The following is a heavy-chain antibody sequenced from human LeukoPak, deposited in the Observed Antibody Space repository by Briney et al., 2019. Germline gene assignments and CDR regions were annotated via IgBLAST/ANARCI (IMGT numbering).Heavy chain of an antibody. CDR3: ARGQGIKYFQH. CDR2: INHSGST. CDR1: GGSFSGYY. J-gene: IGHJ1*01. D-gene: IGHD3-16*01. Sequence: SETLSLTCAVYGGSFSGYYWSWIRQPPGKGLEWIGEINHSGSTNYNPSLKSRVTISVDTSKNQFSLKLSSVTAADMAVYYCARGQGIKYFQHWGQGTLVTVSS. V-gene: IGHV4-34*01.